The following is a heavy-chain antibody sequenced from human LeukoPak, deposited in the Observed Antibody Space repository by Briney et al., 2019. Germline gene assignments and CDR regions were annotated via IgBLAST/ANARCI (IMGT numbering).Heavy chain of an antibody. J-gene: IGHJ4*02. V-gene: IGHV3-33*01. CDR2: IWYDGSNK. CDR1: GFTFSSYG. D-gene: IGHD6-19*01. Sequence: PGGSLRLSCTASGFTFSSYGMQWVRQAPGKGLEWVAVIWYDGSNKYYAGSVKGRFTISRDNPKNTLYLQMNSLRAEDTAVYYCARGGCATTYYLDYWGQGTLVTVSS. CDR3: ARGGCATTYYLDY.